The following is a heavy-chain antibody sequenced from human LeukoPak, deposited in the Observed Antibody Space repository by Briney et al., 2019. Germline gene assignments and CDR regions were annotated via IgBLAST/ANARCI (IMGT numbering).Heavy chain of an antibody. J-gene: IGHJ6*02. D-gene: IGHD2-15*01. CDR1: GGSISSYY. V-gene: IGHV4-59*01. CDR3: ARYCSGGSCYPYYYYGMDV. CDR2: IYYSGST. Sequence: SKTLSLTCTVSGGSISSYYWSWIRQPPGKGLEWIGYIYYSGSTNYNPSLKSRVTISVDTSKNQFSLKLSSVTAADTAVYYCARYCSGGSCYPYYYYGMDVWGQGTTVTVSS.